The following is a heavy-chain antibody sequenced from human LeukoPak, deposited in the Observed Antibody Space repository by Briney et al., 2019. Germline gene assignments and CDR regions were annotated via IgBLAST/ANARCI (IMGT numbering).Heavy chain of an antibody. CDR3: ARARGTSATAPDY. J-gene: IGHJ4*02. CDR2: IYTGGST. Sequence: GGSLRLSCAASGFTFSSSAMSWVRQAPGKGLEWVSVIYTGGSTYYADSVKGRFTISRDNSKNTLYVQMNSLRAEDTAVYYCARARGTSATAPDYWGQGTLVTVSS. V-gene: IGHV3-53*01. D-gene: IGHD1-14*01. CDR1: GFTFSSSA.